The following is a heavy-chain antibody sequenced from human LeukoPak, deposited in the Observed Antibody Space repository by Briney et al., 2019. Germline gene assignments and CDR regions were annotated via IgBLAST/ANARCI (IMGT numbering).Heavy chain of an antibody. J-gene: IGHJ3*02. V-gene: IGHV3-30*02. CDR3: AKSGGYYDSSGHLREDAFDI. CDR1: GFTFSSYG. Sequence: GGSLRLSCAASGFTFSSYGMHWVRQAPGKGLEWVAVIWYGGSNKYYADSVKGRFTISRDNSKNTLYLQMNSLRAEDTAVYYCAKSGGYYDSSGHLREDAFDIWGQGTMVTVSS. D-gene: IGHD3-22*01. CDR2: IWYGGSNK.